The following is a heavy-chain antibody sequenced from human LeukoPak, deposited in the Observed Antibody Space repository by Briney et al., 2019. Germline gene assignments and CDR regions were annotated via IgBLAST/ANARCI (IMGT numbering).Heavy chain of an antibody. D-gene: IGHD2-2*01. CDR2: ISSSSSTI. CDR1: GFTFISYS. Sequence: GGSLRLSCAASGFTFISYSMNWVRQAPGKGLEWVSYISSSSSTIYYADSVKGRFTISRDNAKNSLYLQMNSLRAEDTAVYYCARDAPEGYCSSTSCPPLYWGQGTLVTVSS. V-gene: IGHV3-48*01. CDR3: ARDAPEGYCSSTSCPPLY. J-gene: IGHJ4*02.